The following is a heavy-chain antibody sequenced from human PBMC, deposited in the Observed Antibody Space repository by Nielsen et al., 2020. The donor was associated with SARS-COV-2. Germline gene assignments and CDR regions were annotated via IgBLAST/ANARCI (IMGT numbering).Heavy chain of an antibody. Sequence: GESLKISCAASGFRFTSYSMNWVRQAPGKGLEWVASITMSGAYRYYADSVRGRFTVSRDNAENSLYLQMNSLRDEDTAVYYCARDQDGGAATSNWYFDLWGRGTLVIVSS. D-gene: IGHD6-25*01. J-gene: IGHJ2*01. CDR1: GFRFTSYS. CDR3: ARDQDGGAATSNWYFDL. V-gene: IGHV3-21*06. CDR2: ITMSGAYR.